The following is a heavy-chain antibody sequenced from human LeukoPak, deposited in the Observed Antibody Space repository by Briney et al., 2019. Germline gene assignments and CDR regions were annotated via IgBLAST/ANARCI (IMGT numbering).Heavy chain of an antibody. J-gene: IGHJ5*02. D-gene: IGHD6-13*01. Sequence: GASVKVSCKASGYTFTSYGISWVRQAPGQGLEWMGVINPSGGSTSYAQKFQGRVTMTRDTSTSTVYMELSSLRSEDTAVYYCARVRGSTNWFDPWGQGTLVTVSS. CDR2: INPSGGST. V-gene: IGHV1-46*03. CDR1: GYTFTSYG. CDR3: ARVRGSTNWFDP.